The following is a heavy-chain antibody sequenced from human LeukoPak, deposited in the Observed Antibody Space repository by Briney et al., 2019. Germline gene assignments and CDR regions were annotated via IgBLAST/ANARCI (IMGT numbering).Heavy chain of an antibody. D-gene: IGHD5-12*01. J-gene: IGHJ4*02. V-gene: IGHV3-33*03. CDR1: GFTFSSYG. CDR3: ARGWLRLFDY. Sequence: GGSLRLSCAASGFTFSSYGMHWVRQAPGKGLEWVAVIWYDGSNKYYADSVKGRFTISRDNAKNSLYLQMNSLRAEDAAVYYCARGWLRLFDYWGQGTLVTVSS. CDR2: IWYDGSNK.